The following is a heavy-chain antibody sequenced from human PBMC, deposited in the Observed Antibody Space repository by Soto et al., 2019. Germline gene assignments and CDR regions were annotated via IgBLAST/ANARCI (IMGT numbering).Heavy chain of an antibody. D-gene: IGHD1-26*01. V-gene: IGHV1-2*02. CDR3: ARVISGSDTNGNEY. J-gene: IGHJ4*02. Sequence: QVQLVQSGAEVKKPGASVKVSCKASGYTFTGYYMHWVRQAPGQGLEWMGWINPNNGGTDYAQKFQDRVTMTSDTSISTDYMELRRLRSDDTDVYYCARVISGSDTNGNEYWGQGTLVTVSS. CDR2: INPNNGGT. CDR1: GYTFTGYY.